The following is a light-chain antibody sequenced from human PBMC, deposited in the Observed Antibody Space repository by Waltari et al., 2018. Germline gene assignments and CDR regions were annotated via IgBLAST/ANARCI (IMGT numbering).Light chain of an antibody. J-gene: IGKJ2*03. Sequence: IVMTQTPLSLPVTPGEPASISCRSSQSLLHSNGNTYLYWYLQKPGQPTRLLIYRVSNRCSGVPDRFSGTGSGTDFTLTISRVEAEDVWVYYCMQALQTPYSFGQGTKVEI. V-gene: IGKV2D-29*01. CDR3: MQALQTPYS. CDR1: QSLLHSNGNTY. CDR2: RVS.